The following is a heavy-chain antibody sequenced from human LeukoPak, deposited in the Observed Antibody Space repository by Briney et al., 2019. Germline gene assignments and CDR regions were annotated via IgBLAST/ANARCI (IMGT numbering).Heavy chain of an antibody. CDR2: ISSSSSYI. CDR3: ARRRQQLKNPRRNDAFDI. Sequence: GGSLRLSCAASGFTFSSYSMNWVRQAPGKGLEWVSSISSSSSYIYYADSVKGRFTISRDNAKNSLYLQMNSLRAEDTAVYYCARRRQQLKNPRRNDAFDIWGQGTMVTVSS. J-gene: IGHJ3*02. CDR1: GFTFSSYS. V-gene: IGHV3-21*04. D-gene: IGHD6-13*01.